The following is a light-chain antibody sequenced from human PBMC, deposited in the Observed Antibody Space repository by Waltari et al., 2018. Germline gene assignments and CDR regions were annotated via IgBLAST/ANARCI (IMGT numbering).Light chain of an antibody. J-gene: IGLJ1*01. CDR3: SSDAGINNFPYV. V-gene: IGLV2-8*01. Sequence: QSALTQPPSASGSPGQSVTISCTGTSSDVGGYHYVSWYQQHPGKAPKLMIYEVTKRPSGVPDRFSGSKSGNTASLTVSGLQAEDEADYYCSSDAGINNFPYVFGTGTRVTVL. CDR2: EVT. CDR1: SSDVGGYHY.